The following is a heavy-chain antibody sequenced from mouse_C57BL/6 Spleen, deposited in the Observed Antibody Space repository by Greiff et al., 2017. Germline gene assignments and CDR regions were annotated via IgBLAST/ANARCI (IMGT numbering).Heavy chain of an antibody. CDR3: ARRGGYGNCDGFAY. V-gene: IGHV1-42*01. CDR2: INPSTGGT. CDR1: GYSFTGYY. D-gene: IGHD2-1*01. Sequence: VQLQQSGPELVKPGASVKLSCKASGYSFTGYYMNWVKQSPEKSLEWIGEINPSTGGTTYNQKFKAKATLTVDKSSSTAYMQLKSLTSEDSAVYYCARRGGYGNCDGFAYWGQVTLVTVS. J-gene: IGHJ3*01.